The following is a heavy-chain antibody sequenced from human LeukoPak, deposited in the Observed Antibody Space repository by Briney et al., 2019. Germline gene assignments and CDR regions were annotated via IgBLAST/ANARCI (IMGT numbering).Heavy chain of an antibody. V-gene: IGHV1-46*01. D-gene: IGHD5-12*01. CDR2: IDPSGPSV. CDR3: ARATSPIAYDWNS. CDR1: GYSFTNYK. J-gene: IGHJ5*01. Sequence: GASVKVSCKASGYSFTNYKVHWLRQAPGQGLQWMGIIDPSGPSVTYAQIFKGRLIVTRDTSTSTVYMQLSSLRSEDSAMYYCARATSPIAYDWNSRGQGTLVTVSS.